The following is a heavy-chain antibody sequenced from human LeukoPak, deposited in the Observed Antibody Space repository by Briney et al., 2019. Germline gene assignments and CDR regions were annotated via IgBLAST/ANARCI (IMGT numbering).Heavy chain of an antibody. V-gene: IGHV3-23*01. D-gene: IGHD2-8*01. Sequence: GGSLRLSCAASGFTFSSYAMSWVRQAPGKGLEWVSAISGSGGSTYYADSVKGRFTISRDNSKNTLYLQMNSLRAEDTAVYYCAKGGLRPPTYYHYYYMDVWGKGTTVTVSS. CDR2: ISGSGGST. J-gene: IGHJ6*03. CDR3: AKGGLRPPTYYHYYYMDV. CDR1: GFTFSSYA.